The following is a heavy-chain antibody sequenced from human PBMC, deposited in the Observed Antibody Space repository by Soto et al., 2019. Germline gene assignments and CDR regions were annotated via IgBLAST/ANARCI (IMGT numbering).Heavy chain of an antibody. V-gene: IGHV4-34*01. CDR3: ARSMHSSSWYYYYGMDV. Sequence: SETLSLTCAVYGGSFSGYYWSWIRQPPGKGLEWIGEINHSGSTYYNPSLKSRVTISVDTSKNQFSLKLSSVTAADTAVYYCARSMHSSSWYYYYGMDVWGQGTTVTVSS. J-gene: IGHJ6*02. D-gene: IGHD6-13*01. CDR2: INHSGST. CDR1: GGSFSGYY.